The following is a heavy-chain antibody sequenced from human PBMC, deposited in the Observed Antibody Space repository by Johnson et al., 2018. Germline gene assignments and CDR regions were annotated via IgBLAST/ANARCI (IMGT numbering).Heavy chain of an antibody. Sequence: VESGGSLRLSCAASGFTFSSSWMHWVCQAPEKGLEWVAVISYDGSNKYYADSVKGRFTISRDNSKNTLYLQMNSLRAEDTAVYYCAKVYYDSSGYYYFDYYYGMDVWGQGTTVTVSS. D-gene: IGHD3-22*01. J-gene: IGHJ6*02. V-gene: IGHV3-30*18. CDR3: AKVYYDSSGYYYFDYYYGMDV. CDR1: GFTFSSSW. CDR2: ISYDGSNK.